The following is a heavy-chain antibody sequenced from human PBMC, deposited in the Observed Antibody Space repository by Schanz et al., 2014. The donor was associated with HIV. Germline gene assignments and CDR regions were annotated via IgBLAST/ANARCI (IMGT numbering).Heavy chain of an antibody. V-gene: IGHV3-74*02. CDR3: ARVSWGSSWSLDY. J-gene: IGHJ4*02. D-gene: IGHD6-13*01. Sequence: EVQLVESGGGVVQPGRSLRLSCAASGFTFSSSWMHWVRQAPGKGLVWVSHIDTDWSTNYADSVKGRFTISRDNAKNTLYLQMNSLRAEDSAVYFCARVSWGSSWSLDYWGQGTLVTVSS. CDR1: GFTFSSSW. CDR2: IDTDWST.